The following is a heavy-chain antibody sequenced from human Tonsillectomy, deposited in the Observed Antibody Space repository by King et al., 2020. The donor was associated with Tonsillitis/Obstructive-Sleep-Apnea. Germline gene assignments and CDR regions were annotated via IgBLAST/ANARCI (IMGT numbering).Heavy chain of an antibody. Sequence: QLVQSGAEVNKPGESLKISCKGSGYSFTSSWIGGGRQMPGKGLEGMGIIYPGDSVTGYSPSFQGQVTISADMSISTAYLQWSSLKASDTAMYYRARLFSASIPVAGTFDFWGQGTLVTVSS. D-gene: IGHD6-19*01. V-gene: IGHV5-51*01. CDR3: ARLFSASIPVAGTFDF. J-gene: IGHJ4*02. CDR2: IYPGDSVT. CDR1: GYSFTSSW.